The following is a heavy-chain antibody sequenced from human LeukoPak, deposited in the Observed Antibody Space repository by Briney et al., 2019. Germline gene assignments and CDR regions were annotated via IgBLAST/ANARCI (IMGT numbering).Heavy chain of an antibody. D-gene: IGHD6-19*01. Sequence: SETLSLTCTVSGGSISSYYWSWIRQPPGKGLEWIGYIYYSGSTNYNPSLKSRVTISVDTSKNQFSLKLSSVTAADTAVYYCARETAVAGRGVDYWGQGTLVTVSS. CDR2: IYYSGST. CDR1: GGSISSYY. V-gene: IGHV4-59*01. CDR3: ARETAVAGRGVDY. J-gene: IGHJ4*02.